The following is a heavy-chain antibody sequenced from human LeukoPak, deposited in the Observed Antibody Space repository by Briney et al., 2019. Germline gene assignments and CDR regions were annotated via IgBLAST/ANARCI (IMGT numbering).Heavy chain of an antibody. CDR2: IDPNSGGT. CDR3: ARDSSSTSLPY. J-gene: IGHJ4*02. D-gene: IGHD2-2*01. V-gene: IGHV1-2*06. Sequence: GASVKVSCKASGYTFTSYDINWVRQAPGQGLEWMGRIDPNSGGTNYAQKFQGRVTMIRDTSFSTAYMELSRLGSDDTAVYYCARDSSSTSLPYWGQGTLVTVSS. CDR1: GYTFTSYD.